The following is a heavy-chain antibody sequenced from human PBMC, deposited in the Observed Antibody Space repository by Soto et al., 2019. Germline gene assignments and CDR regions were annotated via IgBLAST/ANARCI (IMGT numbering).Heavy chain of an antibody. V-gene: IGHV1-69*01. CDR3: ARGLRLGELTFSY. D-gene: IGHD3-16*02. CDR2: IIPIFGTA. Sequence: QVQLVQSGAEVKKPGSSVKVSCKASGGTFSSHAISWVRQAPGQGLEWMGGIIPIFGTAKYAQNFQGRVTITEDESTSTANMELSSLRSEDTAVYYCARGLRLGELTFSYWGQGTQVTVSS. CDR1: GGTFSSHA. J-gene: IGHJ4*01.